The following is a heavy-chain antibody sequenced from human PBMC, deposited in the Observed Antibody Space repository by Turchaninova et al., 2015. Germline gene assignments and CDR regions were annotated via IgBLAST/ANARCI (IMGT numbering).Heavy chain of an antibody. CDR1: GGSFSGYY. D-gene: IGHD4-17*01. Sequence: QVQLQQWGAGLLKPSETLSLTCAVYGGSFSGYYWSWIRQPPGKGLEWMGESNHSGSTNYNPSLKSRVTISVDTSKNQFSLKLSSVTAADTAVYYCARGGYGDYQDAFDIWGQGTMVTVSS. CDR2: SNHSGST. V-gene: IGHV4-34*01. J-gene: IGHJ3*02. CDR3: ARGGYGDYQDAFDI.